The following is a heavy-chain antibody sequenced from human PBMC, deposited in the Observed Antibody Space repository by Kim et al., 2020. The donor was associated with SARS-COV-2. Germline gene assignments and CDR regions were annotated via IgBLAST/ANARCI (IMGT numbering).Heavy chain of an antibody. CDR2: ISAYNGNT. Sequence: ASVKVSCKASGYTFTSYGISWVRQAPGQGLEWMGWISAYNGNTNYAQKLQGRVTMTTDTSTSTAYMELRSLRSDDTAVYYCAREMALHYYYYGMDVWGQGTTVTVSS. CDR3: AREMALHYYYYGMDV. D-gene: IGHD3-16*02. CDR1: GYTFTSYG. V-gene: IGHV1-18*01. J-gene: IGHJ6*02.